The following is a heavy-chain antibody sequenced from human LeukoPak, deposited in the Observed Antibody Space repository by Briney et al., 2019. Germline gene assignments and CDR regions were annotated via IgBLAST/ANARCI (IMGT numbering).Heavy chain of an antibody. CDR3: AKDSYESLPFDY. V-gene: IGHV3-30-3*01. D-gene: IGHD3-3*01. CDR1: GFTFSSYA. J-gene: IGHJ4*02. Sequence: SGGSLRLSCAASGFTFSSYAMHWVRQAPGKGLEWVAVISYDGSNKYYADSVKGRFTISRDNSKNTLYLQMNSLRAEDTAVYYCAKDSYESLPFDYWGQGTLVTVSS. CDR2: ISYDGSNK.